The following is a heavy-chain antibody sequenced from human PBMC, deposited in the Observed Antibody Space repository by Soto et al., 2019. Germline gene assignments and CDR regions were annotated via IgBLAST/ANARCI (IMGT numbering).Heavy chain of an antibody. Sequence: PWWSLRLSCSASVFTFSSYAMHWVRQAPGKGLEYVSAISSNGGSTYYADSVKGRFTISRDNSKNTLYLQMSSLRAEDTAVYYCVKDKPYCTNGVCPIYWYFDLWGRGTLVTVSS. CDR1: VFTFSSYA. CDR3: VKDKPYCTNGVCPIYWYFDL. CDR2: ISSNGGST. D-gene: IGHD2-8*01. J-gene: IGHJ2*01. V-gene: IGHV3-64D*06.